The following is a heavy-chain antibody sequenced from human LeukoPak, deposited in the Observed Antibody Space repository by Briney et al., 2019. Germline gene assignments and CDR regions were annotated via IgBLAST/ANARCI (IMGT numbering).Heavy chain of an antibody. D-gene: IGHD4-23*01. CDR3: ARGSLSTVVTSGFDY. CDR2: IRYDGSNK. J-gene: IGHJ4*02. CDR1: GFTFSSYG. Sequence: GGSLRLSCAASGFTFSSYGMHWVRQAPGKGLEWVAFIRYDGSNKYYADSVKGRFTISRDNSKNTLYLQMNSLRAEDTAVYYCARGSLSTVVTSGFDYWGQGTLVTVSP. V-gene: IGHV3-30*02.